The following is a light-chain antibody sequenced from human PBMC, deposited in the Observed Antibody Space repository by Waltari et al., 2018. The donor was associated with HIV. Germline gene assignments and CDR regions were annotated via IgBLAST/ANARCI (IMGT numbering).Light chain of an antibody. CDR3: CSYAGSSTYV. CDR1: SSDVGAYHY. CDR2: DVS. Sequence: QSALTLPASWSGSPRQSLTISCTADSSDVGAYHYVSWYQQHPGKAPKLMIYDVSKRPSGVSNRFSGSKSGNTASLTISGLQAEDEADYYCCSYAGSSTYVFGTGTKVTVL. V-gene: IGLV2-23*02. J-gene: IGLJ1*01.